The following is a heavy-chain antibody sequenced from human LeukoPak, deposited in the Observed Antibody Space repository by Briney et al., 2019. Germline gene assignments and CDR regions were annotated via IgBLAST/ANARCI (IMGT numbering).Heavy chain of an antibody. CDR1: VASLSNYY. Sequence: SQTLSLTCTVSVASLSNYYWSWIRQPAGKGLELIGRIYTSGSTNYNPSFKSRVTMSVDTSKNQFSLNLSSVTAADTAMYYCARGSLAPDYWGQGTLVTVSS. CDR3: ARGSLAPDY. J-gene: IGHJ4*02. V-gene: IGHV4-4*07. CDR2: IYTSGST. D-gene: IGHD2-15*01.